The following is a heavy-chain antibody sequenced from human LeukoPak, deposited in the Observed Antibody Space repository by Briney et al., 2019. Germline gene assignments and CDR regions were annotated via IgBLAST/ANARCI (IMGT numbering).Heavy chain of an antibody. D-gene: IGHD1-26*01. CDR3: ARVDYSGSYPGY. CDR1: GFTVSSNY. V-gene: IGHV3-53*01. J-gene: IGHJ4*02. Sequence: GGSLRLSCAASGFTVSSNYMSWVRQAPGKGLEWVSVIYSGGSTYYADSVKGRFTISRDNSKNTLYLQMNGLRAEDTAVYYCARVDYSGSYPGYWGQGTLVTVSS. CDR2: IYSGGST.